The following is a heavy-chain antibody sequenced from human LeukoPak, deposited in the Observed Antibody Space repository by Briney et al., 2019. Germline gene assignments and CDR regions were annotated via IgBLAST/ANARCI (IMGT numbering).Heavy chain of an antibody. J-gene: IGHJ1*01. V-gene: IGHV1-69*04. CDR1: GGTFSSYA. CDR2: IIPIFGIA. Sequence: SVKVSCKASGGTFSSYAISWVRQAPGQGLVWMGRIIPIFGIANYAQKFQGRVTITADKSTSTAYMELSSLRSEDTAVYYCARIPQYYYDSSGYGPAQHWGQGTLVTVSS. D-gene: IGHD3-22*01. CDR3: ARIPQYYYDSSGYGPAQH.